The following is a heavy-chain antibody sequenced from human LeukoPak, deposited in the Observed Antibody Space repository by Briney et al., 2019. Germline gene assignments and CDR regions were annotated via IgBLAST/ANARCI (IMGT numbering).Heavy chain of an antibody. J-gene: IGHJ6*02. D-gene: IGHD2-2*01. CDR2: ISGSSSYI. CDR3: AKPPQRVPAATYYYYYGMDV. V-gene: IGHV3-21*04. Sequence: KSGGSLRLSCEASGFTFSDYSMNWVRQAPGKGLEWVSAISGSSSYIHYADSAKGRFTISRDNSKNTLYLQMNSLRAEDTAVYYCAKPPQRVPAATYYYYYGMDVWGQGTTVTVSS. CDR1: GFTFSDYS.